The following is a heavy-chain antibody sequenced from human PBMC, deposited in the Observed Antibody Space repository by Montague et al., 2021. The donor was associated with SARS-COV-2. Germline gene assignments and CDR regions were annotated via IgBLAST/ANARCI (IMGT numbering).Heavy chain of an antibody. D-gene: IGHD3-16*01. CDR3: ARYGNTMGGAFDI. CDR2: IYYSGST. CDR1: GGSISSSGYY. Sequence: TLSLTCTVSGGSISSSGYYWSWIRQPPGKGLEWIGCIYYSGSTYYNPSLKSRVTISVDTSKNQFSLKLSSVTAADTAVYYCARYGNTMGGAFDIWGQGTMVTVSS. J-gene: IGHJ3*02. V-gene: IGHV4-31*03.